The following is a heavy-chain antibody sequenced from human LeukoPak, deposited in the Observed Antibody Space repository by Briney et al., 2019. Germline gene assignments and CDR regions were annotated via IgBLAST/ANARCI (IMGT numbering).Heavy chain of an antibody. CDR1: GFTSSRYW. J-gene: IGHJ2*01. D-gene: IGHD1-1*01. V-gene: IGHV3-7*01. CDR3: SSAGAPTGTRWYLDL. Sequence: GGSLRLSCAAYGFTSSRYWISWVRQAPGKGLEWVANIGQDGSEKKYVDSVRGRFTISRDNAKSSLYLQMNSLRAEDTAVYYCSSAGAPTGTRWYLDLWGRGTLVTVSS. CDR2: IGQDGSEK.